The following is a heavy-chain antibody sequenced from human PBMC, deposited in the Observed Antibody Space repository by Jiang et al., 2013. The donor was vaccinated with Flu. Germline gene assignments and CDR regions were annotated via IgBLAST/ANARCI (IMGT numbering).Heavy chain of an antibody. J-gene: IGHJ5*02. Sequence: LLKPSETLSLTCIVSGGSITSYYWSWIRQPPGKGLEWIGYISYSGSTKYNPSLDSRVTISLDTSKNQFSLKLTSVTAADTAVYYCARSPFWGTNSRGWFDPWGQGTLVTVSS. CDR2: ISYSGST. CDR1: GGSITSYY. V-gene: IGHV4-59*13. D-gene: IGHD3-16*01. CDR3: ARSPFWGTNSRGWFDP.